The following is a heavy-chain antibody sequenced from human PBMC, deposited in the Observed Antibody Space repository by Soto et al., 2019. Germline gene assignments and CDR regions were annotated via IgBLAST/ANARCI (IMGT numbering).Heavy chain of an antibody. D-gene: IGHD1-20*01. CDR3: ATDNNPNLADS. J-gene: IGHJ5*01. CDR2: INPNSGVT. Sequence: GASVKVSCKASGYTFTGHYVHWVRQAPGQGLEGMGCINPNSGVTNSAQDFQDRVTMTIDTSITTAYMELRRLTSDNTAVYFCATDNNPNLADSWGQGTLVTVSS. V-gene: IGHV1-2*02. CDR1: GYTFTGHY.